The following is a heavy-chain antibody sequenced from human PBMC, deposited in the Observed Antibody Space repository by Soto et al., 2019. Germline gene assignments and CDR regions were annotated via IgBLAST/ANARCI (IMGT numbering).Heavy chain of an antibody. CDR2: FDPEDGET. J-gene: IGHJ6*02. CDR3: ATFPYNWNDYYYYGMDV. D-gene: IGHD1-1*01. Sequence: VASVKVSCKVSGYTLTELSMHWVRQAPGKGLEWMGGFDPEDGETIYAQKFQGRVTMTEDTSTDTAYMELSSLRSEDTAVYYCATFPYNWNDYYYYGMDVWGQGTTVTVSS. V-gene: IGHV1-24*01. CDR1: GYTLTELS.